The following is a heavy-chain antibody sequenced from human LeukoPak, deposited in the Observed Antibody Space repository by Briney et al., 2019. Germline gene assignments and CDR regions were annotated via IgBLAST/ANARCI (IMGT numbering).Heavy chain of an antibody. J-gene: IGHJ4*02. Sequence: GGSLRLSCAASGFTFSSYAMSWVRQAPGKGLEWVSAISGSGGSTYYADSVKGRFTISRENSKNTLYLQMHRLRPEHTAVYYCAKWASGQPLRHYFHYRGQGTLPTVPS. CDR3: AKWASGQPLRHYFHY. V-gene: IGHV3-23*01. CDR1: GFTFSSYA. D-gene: IGHD6-13*01. CDR2: ISGSGGST.